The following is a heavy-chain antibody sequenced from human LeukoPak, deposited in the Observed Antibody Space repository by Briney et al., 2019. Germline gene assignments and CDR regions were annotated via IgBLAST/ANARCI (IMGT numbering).Heavy chain of an antibody. CDR1: GFTFSSYP. CDR3: ARDLTGFDASDI. D-gene: IGHD7-27*01. J-gene: IGHJ3*02. V-gene: IGHV3-30-3*01. Sequence: GGSLRLSCAASGFTFSSYPMHWVRQAPGRGLEWVALISYDGSNKHYADSVKGRFTTSRDNSKNTLYLQMNSLRAEDTAVYYCARDLTGFDASDIWGQGTMVTVSS. CDR2: ISYDGSNK.